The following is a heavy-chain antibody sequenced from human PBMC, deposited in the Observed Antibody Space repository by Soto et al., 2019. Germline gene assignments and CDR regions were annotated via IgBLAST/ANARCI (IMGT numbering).Heavy chain of an antibody. CDR3: ARVHCSAGTCLDGLDF. V-gene: IGHV6-1*01. CDR1: GDSVSSNGAC. J-gene: IGHJ6*02. CDR2: IYYRSKWFH. D-gene: IGHD2-15*01. Sequence: SQTLSLTCXISGDSVSSNGACWNWIRQSPSRGPQWLGRIYYRSKWFHDYAASVESRMAINPDTSRNQFSLQLNYVTPEDTAVYYCARVHCSAGTCLDGLDFWGQGTTVTVSS.